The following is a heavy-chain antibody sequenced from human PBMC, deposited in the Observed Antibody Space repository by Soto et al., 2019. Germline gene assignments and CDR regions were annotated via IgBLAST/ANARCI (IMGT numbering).Heavy chain of an antibody. D-gene: IGHD2-15*01. V-gene: IGHV1-18*01. J-gene: IGHJ5*02. Sequence: ASVKVSCKASGYTFTSYGISWVRQAPGQGLEWMGWISAYNGNTNYAQKLQGRVTMTTDTSTSTAYMELRSLRSDDTAVYYCARDRPVVAPRGVWFDPWGQGTLVSVSS. CDR3: ARDRPVVAPRGVWFDP. CDR2: ISAYNGNT. CDR1: GYTFTSYG.